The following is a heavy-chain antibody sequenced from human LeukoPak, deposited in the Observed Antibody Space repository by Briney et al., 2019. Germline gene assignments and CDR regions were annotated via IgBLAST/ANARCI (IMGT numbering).Heavy chain of an antibody. J-gene: IGHJ4*02. CDR1: GGSISSGGYY. V-gene: IGHV4-31*03. D-gene: IGHD4-17*01. Sequence: PSQTLSLTCTVSGGSISSGGYYWSWIRQHPGKGLEWIGYIYYSGSTYYNPSLKSRVTISVDTSKNQFSLKLSSVTAADTAVYYCARGGITTVTTYFDYWGQGTLVTVSS. CDR3: ARGGITTVTTYFDY. CDR2: IYYSGST.